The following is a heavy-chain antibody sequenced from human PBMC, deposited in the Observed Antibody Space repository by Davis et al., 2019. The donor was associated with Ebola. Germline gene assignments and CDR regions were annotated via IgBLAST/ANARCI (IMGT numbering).Heavy chain of an antibody. V-gene: IGHV4-59*08. Sequence: ESLKISCAASGFTFSDYYMSWIRQPPGKGLEWIGYIYYSGSTNYNPSLKSRVTISVDTSKNQFSLKLSSVTAADTAVYYCARHSRPYYYGMDVWGQGTTVTVSS. CDR1: GFTFSDYY. CDR3: ARHSRPYYYGMDV. J-gene: IGHJ6*02. CDR2: IYYSGST.